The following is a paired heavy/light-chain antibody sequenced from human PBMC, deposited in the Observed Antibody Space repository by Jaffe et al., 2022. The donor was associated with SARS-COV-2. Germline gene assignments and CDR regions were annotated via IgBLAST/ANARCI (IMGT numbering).Heavy chain of an antibody. CDR3: AKDMRRHDYGDFYGMDV. Sequence: EVQLVESGGGLVQPGRSLRLSCAASGFTFDDYAMHWVRQAPGKGLEWVSGISWNSGSIGYADSVKGRFTISRDNAKNSLYLQMNSLRAEDTALYYCAKDMRRHDYGDFYGMDVWGQGTTVTVSS. J-gene: IGHJ6*02. V-gene: IGHV3-9*01. D-gene: IGHD4-17*01. CDR2: ISWNSGSI. CDR1: GFTFDDYA.
Light chain of an antibody. V-gene: IGKV1-33*01. J-gene: IGKJ3*01. CDR3: QQYDNRGFT. CDR1: QDISNY. CDR2: DAS. Sequence: DIQMTQSPSSLSASVGDRVTITCQASQDISNYLNWYQQKPGKAPKLLIYDASNLETGVPSRFSGSGSGTDFTFTISSLQPEDIATYYCQQYDNRGFTFGPGTKVDIK.